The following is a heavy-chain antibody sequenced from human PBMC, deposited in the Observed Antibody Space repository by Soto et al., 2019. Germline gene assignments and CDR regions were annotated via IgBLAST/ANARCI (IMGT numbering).Heavy chain of an antibody. Sequence: PGGSLRLSCAASGFTFSSYAMSWVRQAPGKGLEWVSAISGSGGSTYYADSVKGRFTISRDNSKNTLYLQMNSLRAEDTAVYYCAKDRMGYSYARGYYYYGMDVCRQGTTGTDSS. CDR2: ISGSGGST. CDR1: GFTFSSYA. D-gene: IGHD5-18*01. J-gene: IGHJ6*02. CDR3: AKDRMGYSYARGYYYYGMDV. V-gene: IGHV3-23*01.